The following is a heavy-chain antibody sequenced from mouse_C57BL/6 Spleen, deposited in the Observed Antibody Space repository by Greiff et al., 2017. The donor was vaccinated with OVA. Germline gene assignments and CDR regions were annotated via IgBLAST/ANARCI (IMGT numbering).Heavy chain of an antibody. Sequence: EVKVVESGGDLVKPGGSLKLSCAASGFTFSSYGMSWVRPTPDKRLAWVATISSGGSYTYYPDSVKGRFTISRDNAKNTLYLQMSSLKSEDTAMYYCARHDPYAMDYWGQGTSVTVSS. CDR2: ISSGGSYT. CDR3: ARHDPYAMDY. V-gene: IGHV5-6*01. CDR1: GFTFSSYG. J-gene: IGHJ4*01.